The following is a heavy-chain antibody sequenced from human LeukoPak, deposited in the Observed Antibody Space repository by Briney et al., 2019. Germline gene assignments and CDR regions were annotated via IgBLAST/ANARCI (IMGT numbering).Heavy chain of an antibody. CDR3: ASHSRTAHDYGDHRGAFDI. V-gene: IGHV4-31*03. CDR1: GGSISSGGYY. CDR2: IYYSGST. J-gene: IGHJ3*02. Sequence: PSETLSLTCTVSGGSISSGGYYWSWIRQHPGKGLEWIGYIYYSGSTYYNPSLKSRVTISVDTSKNQFSLKLSSVAAADTAVYYCASHSRTAHDYGDHRGAFDIWGQGTMVTVSS. D-gene: IGHD4-17*01.